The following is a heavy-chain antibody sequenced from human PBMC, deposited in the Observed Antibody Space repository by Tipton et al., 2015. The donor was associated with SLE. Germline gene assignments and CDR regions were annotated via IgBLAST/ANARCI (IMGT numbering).Heavy chain of an antibody. CDR3: ARKESYYYYGMDV. CDR2: IYSSGSI. V-gene: IGHV4-59*12. D-gene: IGHD3-10*01. J-gene: IGHJ6*02. CDR1: GGSIGSDY. Sequence: TLSLTCTVSGGSIGSDYWNWVRQAPGKGLEWIGYIYSSGSINYTPSLKNRVTISLDTSKNQFSLKLKSVTAADTAVYYCARKESYYYYGMDVWGQGATVTVSS.